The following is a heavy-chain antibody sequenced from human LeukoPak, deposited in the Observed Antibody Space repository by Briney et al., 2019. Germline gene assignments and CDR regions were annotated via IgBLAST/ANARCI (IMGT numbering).Heavy chain of an antibody. CDR2: ISAYNGNT. V-gene: IGHV1-18*01. Sequence: GASVKVSCKASGYTFTSYGISWVRQAPGQGLEWMGWISAYNGNTNYAQKLQGRVTMTTDTSTSTAYMELRSLRSDDTAVYYCARATGYYDSSGYYYGMDVWGQGTTVTVSS. CDR1: GYTFTSYG. CDR3: ARATGYYDSSGYYYGMDV. D-gene: IGHD3-22*01. J-gene: IGHJ6*02.